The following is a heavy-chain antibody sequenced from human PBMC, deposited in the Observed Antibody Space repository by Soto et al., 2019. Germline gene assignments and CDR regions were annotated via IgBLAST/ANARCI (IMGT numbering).Heavy chain of an antibody. CDR1: GYTFTSYY. J-gene: IGHJ6*02. D-gene: IGHD5-18*01. CDR3: ARDRRYSPSNGYYHYYGMDV. Sequence: ASVKVSCKASGYTFTSYYMHWVRQAPGQGLEWLGIINPSGGSTSYAQKFQGRVTMTTDTSTSTAYMELRSLRSDDTAVYYCARDRRYSPSNGYYHYYGMDVWGQGTTVTVSS. V-gene: IGHV1-46*01. CDR2: INPSGGST.